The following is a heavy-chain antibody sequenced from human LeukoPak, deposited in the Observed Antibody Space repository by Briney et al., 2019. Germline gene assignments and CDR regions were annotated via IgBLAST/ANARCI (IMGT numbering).Heavy chain of an antibody. V-gene: IGHV4-39*01. Sequence: SETLSLICTVFGGSISSSSYFWGWIRQPAGKGLEWIGSISHSGSAYYDPSLKSRITISVDTSKNQFSLKVRSVTAADTAVYYCARRITGTTSDSFDYWGQGILVTVSS. D-gene: IGHD1-20*01. J-gene: IGHJ4*02. CDR1: GGSISSSSYF. CDR2: ISHSGSA. CDR3: ARRITGTTSDSFDY.